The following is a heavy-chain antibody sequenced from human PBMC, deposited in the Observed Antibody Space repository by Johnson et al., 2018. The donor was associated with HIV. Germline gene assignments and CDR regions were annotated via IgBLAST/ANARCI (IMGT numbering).Heavy chain of an antibody. V-gene: IGHV3-11*04. CDR1: GSTFSDHY. J-gene: IGHJ3*02. D-gene: IGHD4-17*01. CDR2: ISSGGRTI. Sequence: VQLVESGGGLVKPGRSLRLSCVVSGSTFSDHYMSWIRQAPGKGLEWVSYISSGGRTIYYADSVKGRFTISRDNAKNSLYLQMNSLRVEDTAVYYCARVLGDYAYHIWGQGTMVTVSS. CDR3: ARVLGDYAYHI.